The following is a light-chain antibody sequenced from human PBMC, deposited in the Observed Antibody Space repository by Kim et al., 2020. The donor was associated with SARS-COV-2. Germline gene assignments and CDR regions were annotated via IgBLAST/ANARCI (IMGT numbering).Light chain of an antibody. CDR1: DLGDKY. Sequence: SVSPGQTASIACSGDDLGDKYTCWYQQKPGQSPLLVIYQDDRRPSGIPVRFSGSNSGNTATLTISGTQAMEEADYYCQTWDGITAVFGGGTQLTVL. J-gene: IGLJ3*02. CDR2: QDD. V-gene: IGLV3-1*01. CDR3: QTWDGITAV.